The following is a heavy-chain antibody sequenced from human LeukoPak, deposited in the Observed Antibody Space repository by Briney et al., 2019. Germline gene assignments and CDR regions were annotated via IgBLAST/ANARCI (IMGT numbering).Heavy chain of an antibody. V-gene: IGHV3-30-3*01. J-gene: IGHJ4*02. CDR2: ISYDGSNK. CDR1: GFTFSSYA. CDR3: AKDSHLSYSSGWYPSDY. Sequence: PGRSLRLSCAASGFTFSSYAMHWVRQAPGKGLEWVAVISYDGSNKYYADSVKGRFTISRDNAKNTLYLQMNSLRAEDTAVYYCAKDSHLSYSSGWYPSDYWGQGTLVTVSS. D-gene: IGHD6-19*01.